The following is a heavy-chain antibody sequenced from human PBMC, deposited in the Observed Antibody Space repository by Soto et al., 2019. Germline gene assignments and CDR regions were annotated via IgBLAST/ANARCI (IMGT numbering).Heavy chain of an antibody. J-gene: IGHJ6*02. CDR3: AKGFLWEYYYYYGMDV. Sequence: EVQLLESGGGLVQPGGSLRLSCAASGFPLRSYGMTWVRQAPGRGLEWVASISVSDVTTYNADSVKGRFTISRDISENTLYLQMNSLRAEDTAIYYCAKGFLWEYYYYYGMDVWGPGTAVTVSS. V-gene: IGHV3-23*01. CDR1: GFPLRSYG. CDR2: ISVSDVTT. D-gene: IGHD3-16*01.